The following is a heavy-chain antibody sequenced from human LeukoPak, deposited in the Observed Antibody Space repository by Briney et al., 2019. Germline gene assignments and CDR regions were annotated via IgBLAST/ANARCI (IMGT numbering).Heavy chain of an antibody. V-gene: IGHV3-23*01. CDR1: GFTFSSYA. J-gene: IGHJ4*02. Sequence: GGSLRLSCAASGFTFSSYAMSWVRQAPGKGLEWVSAISGSGGSTYYADSVKGRFTISRDNSKNTLYLQTNSLRAEDTAVYYCAIKWKVGAIGGYFDYWGQGTLVTVSS. D-gene: IGHD1-26*01. CDR2: ISGSGGST. CDR3: AIKWKVGAIGGYFDY.